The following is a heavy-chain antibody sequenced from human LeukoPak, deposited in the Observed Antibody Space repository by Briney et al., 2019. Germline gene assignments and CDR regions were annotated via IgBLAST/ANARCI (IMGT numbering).Heavy chain of an antibody. D-gene: IGHD2-2*01. V-gene: IGHV3-21*01. J-gene: IGHJ4*02. Sequence: GGSLRLSCAASGFTFSSYSMNWVRQAPGKGLEWVSSISSSSSYIYYADSVKGRFTISRDNAKNSLYLQMNSLRAEDTAVYYCARDGGYCSSTSCYEARLEYWGQGTLVTVSS. CDR1: GFTFSSYS. CDR2: ISSSSSYI. CDR3: ARDGGYCSSTSCYEARLEY.